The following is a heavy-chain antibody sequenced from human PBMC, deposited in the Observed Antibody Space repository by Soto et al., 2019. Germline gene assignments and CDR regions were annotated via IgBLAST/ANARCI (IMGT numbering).Heavy chain of an antibody. CDR3: TRDRRWYYYDSSGYPTFRY. V-gene: IGHV3-49*04. CDR1: GFTFGDYA. J-gene: IGHJ4*02. CDR2: IRSKAYGGTT. Sequence: GGSLRLSCTATGFTFGDYAMSWVRQAPGKGLEWVGFIRSKAYGGTTEYAASVKGRFTISRDDSKSIAYLQMNSLKTEDTAVYYCTRDRRWYYYDSSGYPTFRYWGQGTLVTVSS. D-gene: IGHD3-22*01.